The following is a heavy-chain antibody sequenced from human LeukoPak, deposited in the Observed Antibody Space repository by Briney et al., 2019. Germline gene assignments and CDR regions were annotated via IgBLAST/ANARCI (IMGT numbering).Heavy chain of an antibody. CDR2: ISSSGSTI. CDR1: GFTFSSYE. CDR3: ALGVVVITTFPGFGY. J-gene: IGHJ4*02. V-gene: IGHV3-48*03. D-gene: IGHD3-22*01. Sequence: PGESLRLSCAASGFTFSSYEMNWVRQAPGKGLEWVSYISSSGSTIYYADSVKGRFTISRDNAKNSLYLQMNSLRAEDTAVYYCALGVVVITTFPGFGYWGQGTLVTVSS.